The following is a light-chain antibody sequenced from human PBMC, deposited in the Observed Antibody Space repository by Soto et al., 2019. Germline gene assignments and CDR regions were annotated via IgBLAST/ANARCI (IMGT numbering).Light chain of an antibody. CDR3: SSYAGSNNYV. J-gene: IGLJ1*01. V-gene: IGLV2-8*01. Sequence: QSALTQPPSASGSPGQSVTISCTGTSSDVGVYNYVSWYQQHPGKAPKLMIYEVTKRPSGVPVRFSGSKSGNTASLTVSGLQAEDEADYFCSSYAGSNNYVFGTGTKLTVL. CDR2: EVT. CDR1: SSDVGVYNY.